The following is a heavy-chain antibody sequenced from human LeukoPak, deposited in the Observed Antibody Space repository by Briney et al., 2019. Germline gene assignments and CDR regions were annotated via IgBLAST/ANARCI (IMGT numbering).Heavy chain of an antibody. CDR2: IYYSGST. V-gene: IGHV4-59*12. Sequence: PSETLSLTCTVSGGSISSYYWSWIRQPPGKGLEWIGYIYYSGSTNYNPSLKSRVTISVDTSKNQFSLKLSSVTAADTAVYYCARGTTLGYFQHWGQGTLVTVSS. D-gene: IGHD7-27*01. CDR1: GGSISSYY. CDR3: ARGTTLGYFQH. J-gene: IGHJ1*01.